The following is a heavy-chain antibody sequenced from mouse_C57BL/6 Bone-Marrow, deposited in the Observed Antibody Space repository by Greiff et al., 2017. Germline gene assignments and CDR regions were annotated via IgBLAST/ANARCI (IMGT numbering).Heavy chain of an antibody. V-gene: IGHV5-6*01. Sequence: VQLQQSGGDLVKPGGSLKLSCAASGFTFSSYGMSWVRQTPDKRLEWVATISSGGSYIYYPDSVKGRFTISRDNAKNTLYLQMSSLKSEDTAMYYCAKHGGIWGQGTLVTVSA. CDR1: GFTFSSYG. J-gene: IGHJ3*01. CDR3: AKHGGI. CDR2: ISSGGSYI. D-gene: IGHD1-1*01.